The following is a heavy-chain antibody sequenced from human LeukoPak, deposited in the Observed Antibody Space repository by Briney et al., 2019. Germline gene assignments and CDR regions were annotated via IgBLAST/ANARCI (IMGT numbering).Heavy chain of an antibody. CDR2: IIPIFGTA. D-gene: IGHD3-10*01. V-gene: IGHV1-69*13. CDR3: ARDKDTMVRGVINPDPNWFDP. Sequence: AASVKVSCKASGGTFSSYAISWVRQAPGQGLEWMGGIIPIFGTANYAQKFQGRVTITADESTSTAYMELSSLRSEDTAVYYCARDKDTMVRGVINPDPNWFDPWGQGTLVTVSS. J-gene: IGHJ5*02. CDR1: GGTFSSYA.